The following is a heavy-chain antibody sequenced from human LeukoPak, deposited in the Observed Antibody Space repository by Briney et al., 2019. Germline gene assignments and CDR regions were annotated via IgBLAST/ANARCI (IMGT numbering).Heavy chain of an antibody. CDR3: ARDPYDSSGYYSWFDP. D-gene: IGHD3-22*01. CDR2: IYTSGST. J-gene: IGHJ5*02. V-gene: IGHV4-4*07. CDR1: GGSISSYY. Sequence: SETLSLTCTVSGGSISSYYWSWIRQPAGKGLGWIGRIYTSGSTNYNPSLKSRVTMSVDTSKNQFSLKLRSVTAADTAVYYCARDPYDSSGYYSWFDPWGQGTLVTVSS.